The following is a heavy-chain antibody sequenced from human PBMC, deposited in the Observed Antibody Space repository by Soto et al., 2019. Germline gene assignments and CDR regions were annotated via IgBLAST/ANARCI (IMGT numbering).Heavy chain of an antibody. CDR3: ARRPRSDYYYGMDV. CDR2: IIPIFGTA. V-gene: IGHV1-69*13. Sequence: SVKVSRKASGGTFSSYAISWVRQAPGQGLEWMGGIIPIFGTANYAQKFQGRVTITADESTSTAYMELSSLRSEDTAVYYCARRPRSDYYYGMDVWGQGTTVTVSS. J-gene: IGHJ6*02. CDR1: GGTFSSYA.